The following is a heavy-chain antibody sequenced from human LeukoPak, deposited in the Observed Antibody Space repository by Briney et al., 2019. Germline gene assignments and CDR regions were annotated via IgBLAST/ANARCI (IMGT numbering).Heavy chain of an antibody. J-gene: IGHJ5*02. CDR3: ARVIVASGKLPPDWFDP. Sequence: GASVKVSCKASGYTFTTYDITWVRQAPGQGLEWMGRFSASNGNTNYAQKFQGRLTMTTDTSTNTAYMELGSLRSDDTAVYYCARVIVASGKLPPDWFDPWGQGTLVTVSS. CDR2: FSASNGNT. D-gene: IGHD6-13*01. CDR1: GYTFTTYD. V-gene: IGHV1-18*01.